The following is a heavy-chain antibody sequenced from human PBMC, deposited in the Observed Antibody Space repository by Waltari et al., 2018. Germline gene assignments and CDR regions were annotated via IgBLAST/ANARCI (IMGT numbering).Heavy chain of an antibody. J-gene: IGHJ5*02. V-gene: IGHV4-59*01. CDR1: GGSISSYY. CDR3: ARDRVGDL. Sequence: QVQLQESGPGLVKPSETLSLTCTVSGGSISSYYWSWIRQPPGKGPEWIGYIYYSGSTNHNPSLKSRVTISVDTSKNQFSLKLSSVTAADTAVYYCARDRVGDLWGQGTLVTVSS. D-gene: IGHD1-26*01. CDR2: IYYSGST.